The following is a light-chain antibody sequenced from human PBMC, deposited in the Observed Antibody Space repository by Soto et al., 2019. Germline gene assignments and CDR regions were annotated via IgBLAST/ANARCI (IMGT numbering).Light chain of an antibody. Sequence: DIQMTQSPSSLSASVGDRVTITCRASQGVRDDLGWYQQKPGKAPKCLLYAASSLVIGVPSRFSGSGSGTEFTLTISSLQPEDFATYYCLQCFWHWTFGQGTKVEIK. CDR1: QGVRDD. J-gene: IGKJ1*01. CDR3: LQCFWHWT. CDR2: AAS. V-gene: IGKV1-17*01.